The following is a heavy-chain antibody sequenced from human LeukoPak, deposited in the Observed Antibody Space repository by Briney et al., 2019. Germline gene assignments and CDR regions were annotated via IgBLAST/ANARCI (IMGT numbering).Heavy chain of an antibody. D-gene: IGHD6-19*01. V-gene: IGHV1-2*02. CDR1: GHTFTGYY. CDR2: INPNSGGT. J-gene: IGHJ6*03. CDR3: ARDRSSSGWYSYYYSMDV. Sequence: GASVKVSCKASGHTFTGYYMHWVRQAPGQGLEWMGWINPNSGGTNYAQKFQGRVTMTRDTAISTAYMELSRLRSDDTAVYYCARDRSSSGWYSYYYSMDVWGKGTTVTVSS.